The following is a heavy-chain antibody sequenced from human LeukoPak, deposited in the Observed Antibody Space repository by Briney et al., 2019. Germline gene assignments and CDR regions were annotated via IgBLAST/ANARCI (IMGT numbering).Heavy chain of an antibody. D-gene: IGHD3-10*01. CDR3: ARDLVWFGEVLPFDP. CDR1: GYTFTSYG. Sequence: ASVKVSCKASGYTFTSYGISWVRQAPGQGLEWMGWISAYNGNTNYAQKLQGRVTMTTDTSTSTAYMELRSLRSDDTAVYYCARDLVWFGEVLPFDPWGQGTLVTVSS. V-gene: IGHV1-18*01. CDR2: ISAYNGNT. J-gene: IGHJ5*02.